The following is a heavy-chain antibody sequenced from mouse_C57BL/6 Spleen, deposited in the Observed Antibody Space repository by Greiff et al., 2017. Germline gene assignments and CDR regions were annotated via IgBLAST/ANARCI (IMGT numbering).Heavy chain of an antibody. Sequence: QVQLQQSGAELVRPGTSVKVSCKASGYAFTNYLIEWVKQRPGQGLEWIGVINPGSGGTNYNEKFKGKATLTEDKSSSTAYMQLSSLTSEDSAVYFGARHYYGSSLDYGGQGTTLTVSS. CDR1: GYAFTNYL. CDR3: ARHYYGSSLDY. CDR2: INPGSGGT. V-gene: IGHV1-54*01. D-gene: IGHD1-1*01. J-gene: IGHJ2*01.